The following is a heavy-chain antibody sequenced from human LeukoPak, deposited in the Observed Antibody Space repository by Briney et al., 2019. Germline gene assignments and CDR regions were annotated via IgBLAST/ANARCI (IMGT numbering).Heavy chain of an antibody. CDR2: IYHSGST. Sequence: SETLSLTCAVSGYSINSGYYWGWIRQPPGKGLEWIGSIYHSGSTYYNPSLKSRVMISVDTSKNQFSPKLSSVTAADTAVYYCARVEMATSTVVLHYFDYWGQGTLVTVSS. V-gene: IGHV4-38-2*01. CDR1: GYSINSGYY. D-gene: IGHD5-24*01. J-gene: IGHJ4*02. CDR3: ARVEMATSTVVLHYFDY.